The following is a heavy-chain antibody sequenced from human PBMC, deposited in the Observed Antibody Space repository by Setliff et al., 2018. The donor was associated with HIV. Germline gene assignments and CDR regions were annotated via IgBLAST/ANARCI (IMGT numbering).Heavy chain of an antibody. J-gene: IGHJ4*02. Sequence: PGGSLRLSCAASGFTFSTYSMNWVRQAPGRGLEWVSYISRSGDTIDYADSVKGRFTISRDNAKNSVSLQMNSLRVEDTAVYYCARDDWTCSDSTCFPITFDYWGQGTLVTVSS. CDR1: GFTFSTYS. D-gene: IGHD2-15*01. V-gene: IGHV3-48*01. CDR2: ISRSGDTI. CDR3: ARDDWTCSDSTCFPITFDY.